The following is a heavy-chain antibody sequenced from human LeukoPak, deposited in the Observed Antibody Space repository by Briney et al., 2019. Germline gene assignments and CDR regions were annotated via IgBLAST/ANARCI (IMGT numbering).Heavy chain of an antibody. J-gene: IGHJ4*02. V-gene: IGHV3-66*01. CDR1: GFTVSSNY. Sequence: GGSLRLSCAASGFTVSSNYMSWVRQAPGKGLEWVPIIYSGGSTYYADSVKGRFTISSDNSKNTLYLQMNSLRVEDTAIYYCAKALVRGDLDYWGQGTLVTVSS. CDR3: AKALVRGDLDY. CDR2: IYSGGST. D-gene: IGHD3-10*01.